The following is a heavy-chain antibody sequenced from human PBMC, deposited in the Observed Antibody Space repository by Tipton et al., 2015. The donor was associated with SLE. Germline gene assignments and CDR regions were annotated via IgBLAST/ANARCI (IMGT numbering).Heavy chain of an antibody. CDR1: GESFSGYY. J-gene: IGHJ6*02. CDR3: ARDGYDILTGHYYGMDV. CDR2: IYTSGCT. D-gene: IGHD3-9*01. Sequence: TLSLTCAVYGESFSGYYWSWIRQPAGKGLEWIGRIYTSGCTNYNPSLKSRVTMSVDTSKNQFSLKLSSVTAADPAVYYCARDGYDILTGHYYGMDVWGQGTTVTVSS. V-gene: IGHV4-4*07.